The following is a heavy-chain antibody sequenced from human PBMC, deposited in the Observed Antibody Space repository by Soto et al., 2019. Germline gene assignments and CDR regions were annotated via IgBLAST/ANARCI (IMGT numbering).Heavy chain of an antibody. CDR3: ARGRGRYDSSGYLQAYDDYGMDV. Sequence: QVQLVESGGGVVQPGRSLRLSCAASGFTFSSYGMHWVRQAPGKGLEWVAVIWYDGSNKYYADSVKGRFTISRDNSKNTLYLQMNSLRAEDTAVYYCARGRGRYDSSGYLQAYDDYGMDVW. CDR1: GFTFSSYG. J-gene: IGHJ6*01. D-gene: IGHD3-22*01. V-gene: IGHV3-33*01. CDR2: IWYDGSNK.